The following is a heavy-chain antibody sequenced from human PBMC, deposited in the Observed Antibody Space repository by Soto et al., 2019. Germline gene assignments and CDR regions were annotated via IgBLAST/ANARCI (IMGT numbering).Heavy chain of an antibody. Sequence: SETLSLTCAVYGGSFSGYYWSWIRQPPGKGLEWIGEINHSGSTNYNPSLKSRVTISVDTSKNQFSLKLSSVTAADTAVYYCARARRGALVDVWGKGTMVTVSS. CDR3: ARARRGALVDV. D-gene: IGHD1-26*01. CDR1: GGSFSGYY. V-gene: IGHV4-34*01. CDR2: INHSGST. J-gene: IGHJ6*04.